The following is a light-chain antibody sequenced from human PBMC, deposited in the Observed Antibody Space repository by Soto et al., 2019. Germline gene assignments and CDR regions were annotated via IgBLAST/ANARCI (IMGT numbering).Light chain of an antibody. CDR3: QQRNDWPWT. CDR2: DAS. CDR1: QSVGTY. Sequence: EIVLTQSPATLSLSPGERTTLSCRASQSVGTYLAWYQQKPGQAPRLLIYDASNKATGIPARFSGSGSGTDLTLTISSLEPEDFAFYYCQQRNDWPWTFAQGPQEEIK. V-gene: IGKV3-11*01. J-gene: IGKJ1*01.